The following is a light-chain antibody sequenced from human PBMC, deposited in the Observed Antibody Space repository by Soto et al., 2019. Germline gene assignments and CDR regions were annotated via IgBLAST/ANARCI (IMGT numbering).Light chain of an antibody. CDR1: TGAVTSGHY. CDR2: DTS. Sequence: QAVVTQEPSLTVSPGGTVTLTCGSSTGAVTSGHYPYWFQQKPGQAPRTLIYDTSNKHSWTPARFSGSLLGGKAALTLSGAQPEAESECYCLLSCLGARPVFGGGTKLTVL. J-gene: IGLJ2*01. CDR3: LLSCLGARPV. V-gene: IGLV7-46*01.